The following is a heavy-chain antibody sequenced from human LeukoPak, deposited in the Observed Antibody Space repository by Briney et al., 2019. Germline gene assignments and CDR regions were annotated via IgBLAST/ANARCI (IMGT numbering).Heavy chain of an antibody. CDR2: IKQDGSEK. D-gene: IGHD2-2*02. CDR3: ARGLVVPAAIQGPDAFDI. J-gene: IGHJ3*02. Sequence: PGGSLRLSCAASGFTFSSYWMSWVRQAPGKGLEWVANIKQDGSEKYYVDSVKGRFTISRDNAKNSLYLQMNSLRAEDTAVYYCARGLVVPAAIQGPDAFDIWGQGTMVTVSS. V-gene: IGHV3-7*04. CDR1: GFTFSSYW.